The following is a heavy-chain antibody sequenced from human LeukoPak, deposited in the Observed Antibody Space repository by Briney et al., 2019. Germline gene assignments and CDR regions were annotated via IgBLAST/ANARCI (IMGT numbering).Heavy chain of an antibody. Sequence: ASVKVSCKASGYTFTGYYMHWVRQAPGQGLEWTGWINPNSGGTNYAQKFQGRVTMTRDTSISTAYMELSRLRSDDTAVYYCARKQQLFSSPDAFDIWGQGTMVTVPS. D-gene: IGHD6-13*01. CDR2: INPNSGGT. CDR3: ARKQQLFSSPDAFDI. J-gene: IGHJ3*02. V-gene: IGHV1-2*02. CDR1: GYTFTGYY.